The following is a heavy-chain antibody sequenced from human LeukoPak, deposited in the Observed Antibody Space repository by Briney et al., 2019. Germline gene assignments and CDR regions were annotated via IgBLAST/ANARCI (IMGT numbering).Heavy chain of an antibody. CDR2: ISASGIST. CDR3: AKLSITATSS. Sequence: PGGSLRLSCAASGFTFSSYAMSWVRQAPGKGLDWVSGISASGISTYYADSVKGRFTISRDNSKNTLYLQMNSLRAEDTAVYYCAKLSITATSSWGQGTLVTVSS. V-gene: IGHV3-23*01. J-gene: IGHJ5*02. CDR1: GFTFSSYA. D-gene: IGHD1-20*01.